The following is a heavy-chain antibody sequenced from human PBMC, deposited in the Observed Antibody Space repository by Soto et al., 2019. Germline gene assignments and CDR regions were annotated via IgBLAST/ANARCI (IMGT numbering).Heavy chain of an antibody. Sequence: GGSLRLSCAASGFTFSSYAMSWVRQAPGKGLEWVSAISGSGGSTYYADSVKGRFTISRDNSKNTLYLQMNSLRAEDTAVYYCAKEFTWIQLWSDPGGYFDYWGQGTLVTVSS. CDR2: ISGSGGST. CDR1: GFTFSSYA. CDR3: AKEFTWIQLWSDPGGYFDY. J-gene: IGHJ4*02. D-gene: IGHD5-18*01. V-gene: IGHV3-23*01.